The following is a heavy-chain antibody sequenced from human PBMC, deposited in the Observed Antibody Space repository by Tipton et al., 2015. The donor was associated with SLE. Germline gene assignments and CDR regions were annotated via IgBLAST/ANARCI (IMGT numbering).Heavy chain of an antibody. CDR1: GGSISSGGYY. D-gene: IGHD3-10*01. Sequence: TLSLTCAVYGGSISSGGYYWSWIRQHPGKGLEWIGYTYYSGNTYYNPSLKSRVTISVDTSENQFSLKLSSVTAADTAVYYCARVGSGVDYWGQGTLVTVSS. CDR2: TYYSGNT. J-gene: IGHJ4*02. V-gene: IGHV4-31*11. CDR3: ARVGSGVDY.